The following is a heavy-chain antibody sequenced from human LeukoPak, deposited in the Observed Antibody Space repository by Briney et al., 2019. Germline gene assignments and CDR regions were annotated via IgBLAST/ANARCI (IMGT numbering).Heavy chain of an antibody. CDR2: IYSSGST. CDR3: ARGLAAAGGSFYDY. V-gene: IGHV3-53*04. Sequence: GGSLRLSCAASGFTVSSNYMSWVRQAPGKGLEWVSVIYSSGSTYYADSVKGRFTISRHNSKNTLYLQMNSLRAEDTAVYYCARGLAAAGGSFYDYWGQGTLVTVSS. J-gene: IGHJ4*02. D-gene: IGHD6-13*01. CDR1: GFTVSSNY.